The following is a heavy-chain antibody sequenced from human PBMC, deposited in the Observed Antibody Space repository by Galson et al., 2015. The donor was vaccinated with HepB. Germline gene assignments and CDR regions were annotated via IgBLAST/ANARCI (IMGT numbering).Heavy chain of an antibody. CDR3: ARDLNGYAEYYFDY. CDR2: ISYDGSNK. J-gene: IGHJ4*02. V-gene: IGHV3-30*04. CDR1: GFTFSSYA. Sequence: SLRLSCAASGFTFSSYAMHWVRQAPGKGLEWVAVISYDGSNKYYADSVKGRFTISRDNSKNTLYLQMNSLRAEDTAVYYCARDLNGYAEYYFDYWGQGTLVTVSS. D-gene: IGHD2-8*01.